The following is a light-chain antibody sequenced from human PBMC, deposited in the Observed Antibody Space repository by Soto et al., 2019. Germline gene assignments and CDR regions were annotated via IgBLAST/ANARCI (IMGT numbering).Light chain of an antibody. V-gene: IGKV3-11*01. CDR3: QKRGNWPH. CDR1: ENINNY. J-gene: IGKJ5*01. CDR2: EAS. Sequence: EIVLTQSPATVTVSPGERVTLSCRASENINNYLAWYQQRPGQAPRLLIYEASSRATGVPARFIGSGSGTDFTLTISSLEPEDFVIYYCQKRGNWPHFGQGTRLEI.